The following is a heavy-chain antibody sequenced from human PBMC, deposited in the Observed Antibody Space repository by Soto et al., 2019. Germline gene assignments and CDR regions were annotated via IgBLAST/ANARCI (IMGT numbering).Heavy chain of an antibody. D-gene: IGHD6-19*01. CDR2: IWYDGSNK. CDR1: GFTFSSYN. J-gene: IGHJ6*02. Sequence: PGGSLRLSCTASGFTFSSYNMNWVRQAPGKGLEWVAFIWYDGSNKYYADSVKGRFTISRDNSKNTLYLQMNSLRAEDTAVYYCARVHIAVANYGMDVWGQGTTVTVSS. V-gene: IGHV3-33*08. CDR3: ARVHIAVANYGMDV.